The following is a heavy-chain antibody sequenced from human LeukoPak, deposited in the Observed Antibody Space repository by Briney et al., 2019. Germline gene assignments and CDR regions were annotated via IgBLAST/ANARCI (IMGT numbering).Heavy chain of an antibody. Sequence: SGTLSLTCTVSGYSISSGYYWGWIRQPPGKGLEWIGSIYHSGSTYYNPTLKSRVTISVDTSKNQFSLKLSSVTAADTAVYYCARVGDYYDSSGYPSPNPAFDYWGQGTLVTVSS. D-gene: IGHD3-22*01. CDR1: GYSISSGYY. V-gene: IGHV4-38-2*02. CDR3: ARVGDYYDSSGYPSPNPAFDY. CDR2: IYHSGST. J-gene: IGHJ4*02.